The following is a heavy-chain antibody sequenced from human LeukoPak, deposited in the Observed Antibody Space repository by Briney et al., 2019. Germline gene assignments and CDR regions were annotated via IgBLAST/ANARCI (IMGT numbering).Heavy chain of an antibody. CDR1: GGSFSGYY. V-gene: IGHV4-34*01. J-gene: IGHJ4*02. D-gene: IGHD2-2*02. CDR2: INHSGST. CDR3: ARWVVPAAIGHFDY. Sequence: SETLSLTCAVYGGSFSGYYWSWIRQPLGKGLEWIGEINHSGSTNYNPSLKSRVTISVDTSKNQFSLKLSSVTAADTAVYYCARWVVPAAIGHFDYWGQGTLVTVSS.